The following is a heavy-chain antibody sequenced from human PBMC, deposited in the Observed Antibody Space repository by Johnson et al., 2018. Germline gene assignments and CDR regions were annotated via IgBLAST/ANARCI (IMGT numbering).Heavy chain of an antibody. CDR2: IYYSGGP. J-gene: IGHJ6*02. CDR3: ARDGGTIFDV. D-gene: IGHD3-3*01. V-gene: IGHV4-61*01. CDR1: GGSVSSGSYY. Sequence: QEQLQESGPGLVKPSETLSLTCTVSGGSVSSGSYYWSWIRQPPGKGLEWIGYIYYSGGPTYNPSLKSRVTISVDTSKNQFSLKLSSVTAADTAVYYCARDGGTIFDVWGQGTTVTVSS.